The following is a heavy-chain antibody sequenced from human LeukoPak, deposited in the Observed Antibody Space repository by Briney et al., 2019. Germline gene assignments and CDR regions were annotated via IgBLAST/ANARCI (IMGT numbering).Heavy chain of an antibody. CDR1: GDSISNYY. CDR2: IYYSGST. CDR3: ARHDPRGEPARLGFFDY. D-gene: IGHD6-6*01. V-gene: IGHV4-59*08. J-gene: IGHJ4*02. Sequence: SETLSLTCTVSGDSISNYYWSWLRQPPGKGLEWIGYIYYSGSTNYHPSLKSRVIISVDTSKNQFSLNLSSVTAADTAVYYCARHDPRGEPARLGFFDYWGQGTLVTVSS.